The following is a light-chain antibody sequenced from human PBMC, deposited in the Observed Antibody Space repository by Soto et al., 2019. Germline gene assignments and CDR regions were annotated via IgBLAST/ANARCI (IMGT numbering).Light chain of an antibody. CDR1: QSISRSC. CDR2: AAS. V-gene: IGKV3-20*01. Sequence: EIGLKQSPGTVSLSPGERDTLSCRASQSISRSCLAWYQQKPGQAPRLLIYAASSRATGIPDRFSGSGSGTDFTLTISRLEPEDFAVYYCQQYGSSSYTFGQGTQLEIK. CDR3: QQYGSSSYT. J-gene: IGKJ2*01.